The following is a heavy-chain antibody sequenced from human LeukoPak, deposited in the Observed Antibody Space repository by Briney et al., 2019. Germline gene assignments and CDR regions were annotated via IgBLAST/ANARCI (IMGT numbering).Heavy chain of an antibody. Sequence: PSETLSLTCAVSGGSISGTDSYWSWIRQPPGKGLEWVSYISSSSSTIYYADSVKGRFTISRDNAKNSLYLQMNSLRAEDTAVYYCAREGGRGSSWYYSASPDFDYWGQGTLVTVSS. CDR1: GGSISGTDSY. CDR3: AREGGRGSSWYYSASPDFDY. V-gene: IGHV3-11*04. D-gene: IGHD6-13*01. CDR2: ISSSSSTI. J-gene: IGHJ4*02.